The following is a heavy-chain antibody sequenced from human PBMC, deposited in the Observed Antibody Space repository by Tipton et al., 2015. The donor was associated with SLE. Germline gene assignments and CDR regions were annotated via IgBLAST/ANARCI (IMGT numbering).Heavy chain of an antibody. CDR3: ARDLGAIGDRFDP. Sequence: TCYNPSLKSRVTMSVDVSKNQFSLKLSSVTAADTAVYYCARDLGAIGDRFDPWGQGALVTVSS. CDR2: T. D-gene: IGHD3-10*01. V-gene: IGHV4-30-2*04. J-gene: IGHJ5*02.